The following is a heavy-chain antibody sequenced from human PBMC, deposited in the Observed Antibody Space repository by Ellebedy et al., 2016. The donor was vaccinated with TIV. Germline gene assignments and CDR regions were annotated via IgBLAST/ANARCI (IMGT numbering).Heavy chain of an antibody. CDR3: ARALGGGHCY. V-gene: IGHV3-7*01. D-gene: IGHD2-21*02. CDR1: GFTFSSYW. CDR2: IKHDASEK. Sequence: GGSLRLFXAASGFTFSSYWMSWVRQAPGKGLEWVANIKHDASEKYYVDSVKGRFTISRDNAKNSLYLQMNSLRAEDTAVYYCARALGGGHCYWGQGTLVTVSS. J-gene: IGHJ4*02.